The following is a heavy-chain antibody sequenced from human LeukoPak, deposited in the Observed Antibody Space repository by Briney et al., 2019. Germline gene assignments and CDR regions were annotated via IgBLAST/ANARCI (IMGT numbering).Heavy chain of an antibody. CDR3: ARIRIGLSYYYYGMDV. CDR2: SYYSGST. J-gene: IGHJ6*02. Sequence: SQTLSLTCTVSGGSISSGDYYWRWIRQPPGKGLEWIGCSYYSGSTYYNPSLKSRVTISVDTSKNQFSLKLSSVTAADTAVYYCARIRIGLSYYYYGMDVWGQGTTVTVSS. V-gene: IGHV4-30-4*01. CDR1: GGSISSGDYY. D-gene: IGHD1-14*01.